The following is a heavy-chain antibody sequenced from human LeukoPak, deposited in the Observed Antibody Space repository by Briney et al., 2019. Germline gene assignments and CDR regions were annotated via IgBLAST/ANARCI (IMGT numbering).Heavy chain of an antibody. V-gene: IGHV4-59*01. CDR3: ARGSAYYDFWSGYYKENDFDY. D-gene: IGHD3-3*01. J-gene: IGHJ4*02. Sequence: SETLSLTCTVSGGSISSYYWSWIRQPPGKGLEWIGYIYYSGSTNYNPSLKSRVTITVDTSKNQFSLKLSSVTAADTAVYYCARGSAYYDFWSGYYKENDFDYWGQGTPVTVSS. CDR2: IYYSGST. CDR1: GGSISSYY.